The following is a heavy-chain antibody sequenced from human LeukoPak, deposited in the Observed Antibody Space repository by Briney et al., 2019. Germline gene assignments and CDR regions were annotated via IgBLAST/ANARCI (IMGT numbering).Heavy chain of an antibody. CDR3: TTVPVLLWFGELLFVDY. CDR1: GFTFSNAW. CDR2: IKSKTDGGTT. Sequence: PGGSLRLSCAASGFTFSNAWMSWVRQAPGKGLEWVGRIKSKTDGGTTDYAAPVKGRFTISRDDSKNTLYLQMNSLKTEDTAVYYCTTVPVLLWFGELLFVDYWGQGTLVTVPS. J-gene: IGHJ4*02. V-gene: IGHV3-15*01. D-gene: IGHD3-10*01.